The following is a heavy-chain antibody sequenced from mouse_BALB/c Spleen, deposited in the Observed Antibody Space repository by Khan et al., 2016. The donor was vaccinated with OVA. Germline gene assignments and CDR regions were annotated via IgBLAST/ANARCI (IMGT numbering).Heavy chain of an antibody. D-gene: IGHD1-2*01. J-gene: IGHJ4*01. CDR2: ISSGGTYT. Sequence: EVELVESGGDLVNPGGSLKLSCAATGFIFSSYGMSWVRQTPDKRLEWVATISSGGTYTYYPDSVKGRFTISRDNAKNTLSLQMRSLKSEDTAMYYCTRFMTTITGDYYAMDSWGQGTSVTVSS. CDR1: GFIFSSYG. CDR3: TRFMTTITGDYYAMDS. V-gene: IGHV5-6*01.